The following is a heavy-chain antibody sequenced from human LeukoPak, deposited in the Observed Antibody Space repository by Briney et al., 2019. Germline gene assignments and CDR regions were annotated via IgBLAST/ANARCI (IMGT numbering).Heavy chain of an antibody. V-gene: IGHV4-34*01. CDR1: GGSFSGYD. J-gene: IGHJ6*03. Sequence: SETLSLTCGVYGGSFSGYDWSWVRQPPGKGLEWIGEINDGGDTNYNPSHKSRVTMSVDTSKNQFSLKLRSVTAADTAVYYCARGLGWKVATMGLFFMDVWGEGTTVTVSS. D-gene: IGHD5-24*01. CDR2: INDGGDT. CDR3: ARGLGWKVATMGLFFMDV.